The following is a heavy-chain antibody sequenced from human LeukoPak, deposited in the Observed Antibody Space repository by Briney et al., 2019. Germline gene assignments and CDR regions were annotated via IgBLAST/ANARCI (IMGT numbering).Heavy chain of an antibody. CDR2: IKQDGSEK. V-gene: IGHV3-7*01. J-gene: IGHJ4*02. Sequence: PGGSLRLSCATSGFTFSNYWMSWVRQAPGKGLEWVANIKQDGSEKYYVDSVKGRFTISRDNAKNSLYLQMNSLRAEDTAVYYCAKMDPYEHNTSWGIDYWGQGTLVTVSS. CDR3: AKMDPYEHNTSWGIDY. D-gene: IGHD6-6*01. CDR1: GFTFSNYW.